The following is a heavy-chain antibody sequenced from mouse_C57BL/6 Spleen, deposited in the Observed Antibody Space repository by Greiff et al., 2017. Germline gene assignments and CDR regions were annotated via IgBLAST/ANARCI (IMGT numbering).Heavy chain of an antibody. J-gene: IGHJ3*01. CDR3: ASPPHREGFAY. V-gene: IGHV1-59*01. CDR2: IDPSDSYT. CDR1: GYTFTSYW. Sequence: QVQLQQPGAELVRPGTSVTLSCKASGYTFTSYWMHWVKQRPGQGLEWIGVIDPSDSYTNYNQKFKGKGTLTVDTFSSTAYTQLSSRTSEYSAVYYCASPPHREGFAYWGQGTLVTVSA.